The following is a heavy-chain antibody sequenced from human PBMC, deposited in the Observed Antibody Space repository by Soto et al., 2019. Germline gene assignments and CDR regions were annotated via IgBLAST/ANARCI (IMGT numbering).Heavy chain of an antibody. CDR1: GGSISSGGYS. V-gene: IGHV4-30-2*01. D-gene: IGHD2-2*01. Sequence: PSETLSLTCAVSGGSISSGGYSWSWIRQPPGKGLEWIGYIYHSGSTYYNPSLKSRVTISVDRSKNQFSLELSSVTAADTAVYYCARVPDRWGQGTLVTSPQ. CDR2: IYHSGST. CDR3: ARVPDR. J-gene: IGHJ5*02.